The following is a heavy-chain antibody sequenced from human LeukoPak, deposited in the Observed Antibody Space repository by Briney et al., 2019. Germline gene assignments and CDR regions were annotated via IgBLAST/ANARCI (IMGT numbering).Heavy chain of an antibody. D-gene: IGHD6-19*01. Sequence: PGGSLRLSCAASGFTFSSYWMSWVCQAPGKGLEWVANIKQDGSEKYYVDSVKGRFTISRDNAKNSLYLQMNSLRAEDTAVYYCARDQGDQQWLNHDAFDIWGQGTMVTVSS. J-gene: IGHJ3*02. CDR3: ARDQGDQQWLNHDAFDI. CDR1: GFTFSSYW. CDR2: IKQDGSEK. V-gene: IGHV3-7*01.